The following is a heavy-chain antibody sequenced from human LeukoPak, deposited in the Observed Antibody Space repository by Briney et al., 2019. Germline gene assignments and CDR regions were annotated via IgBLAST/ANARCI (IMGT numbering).Heavy chain of an antibody. CDR1: GFTFSSYW. Sequence: GGSLRLSCAASGFTFSSYWMHWVRQAPGRGLVWVSRINSDGSSTSYADSVKGRFTISRDNAKNTLYLQMNSLRAEDTAVYYCARAAKLNANNYYYYGVDVWGQGTTVTVSS. CDR2: INSDGSST. CDR3: ARAAKLNANNYYYYGVDV. J-gene: IGHJ6*02. V-gene: IGHV3-74*01. D-gene: IGHD4/OR15-4a*01.